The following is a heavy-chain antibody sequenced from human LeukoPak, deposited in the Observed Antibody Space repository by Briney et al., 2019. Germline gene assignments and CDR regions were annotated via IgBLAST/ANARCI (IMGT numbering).Heavy chain of an antibody. CDR2: ISSGGGST. D-gene: IGHD4-17*01. CDR1: GFTFSSYA. Sequence: GGSLRLSCAGSGFTFSSYAMSWVRQAPGKGLEWVSGISSGGGSTYYADSVKGRFTIPRDNSKNTLDLEMNSLRAEDTAVYYCARDGGNYGGNSGPDYWGQGTLVTVSS. V-gene: IGHV3-23*01. CDR3: ARDGGNYGGNSGPDY. J-gene: IGHJ4*02.